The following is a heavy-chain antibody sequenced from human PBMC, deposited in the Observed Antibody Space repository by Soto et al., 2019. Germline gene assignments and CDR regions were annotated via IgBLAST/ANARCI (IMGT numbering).Heavy chain of an antibody. CDR2: IYPGDSDT. J-gene: IGHJ3*02. CDR1: GYSFTSYW. CDR3: ARQYVVVSTSEAFDI. Sequence: PGESLKISCKGSGYSFTSYWIGWVRQIPGKGLEWMGVIYPGDSDTRYSPSFQGQVIISADKSISTAYLQWSSLKASDTAMYYCARQYVVVSTSEAFDIWGQGTMVTVSS. D-gene: IGHD2-21*02. V-gene: IGHV5-51*01.